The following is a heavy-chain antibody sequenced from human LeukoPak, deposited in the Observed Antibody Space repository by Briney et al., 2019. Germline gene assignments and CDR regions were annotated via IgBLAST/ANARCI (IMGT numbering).Heavy chain of an antibody. V-gene: IGHV3-7*01. D-gene: IGHD3-10*01. J-gene: IGHJ5*02. CDR1: GFTFSSYW. CDR2: IKQDGSEK. CDR3: ASLYGSGPKWSDP. Sequence: PGGSLRLSCAASGFTFSSYWMSWVRQAPGKGLEWVANIKQDGSEKYYVDSVKGQFTISRDNAKNSLYLQMNSLRAEDTAVYYCASLYGSGPKWSDPWGQGTLVTVSS.